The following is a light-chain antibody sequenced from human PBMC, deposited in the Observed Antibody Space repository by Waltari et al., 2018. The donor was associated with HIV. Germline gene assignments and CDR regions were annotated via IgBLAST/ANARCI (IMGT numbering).Light chain of an antibody. CDR1: SSNIGSNY. CDR3: AAWDDSLSGPHVV. V-gene: IGLV1-47*01. CDR2: RNN. J-gene: IGLJ2*01. Sequence: QSVLTQPPSASGTPVQRVTISCSGSSSNIGSNYVYWYQHLPGTAPKLLIYRNNQRPSGVPDRFSGSKSGTSASLAISGLRSEDEADYYCAAWDDSLSGPHVVFGGGTKLTVL.